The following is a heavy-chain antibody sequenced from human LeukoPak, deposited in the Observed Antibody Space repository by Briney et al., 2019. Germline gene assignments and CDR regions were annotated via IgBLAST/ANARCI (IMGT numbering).Heavy chain of an antibody. D-gene: IGHD1-26*01. CDR3: ARGRIVRYYYYGMDV. J-gene: IGHJ6*04. CDR1: GGSFSGYY. Sequence: SETLSLTCAVYGGSFSGYYWSWNRQPPGKGLEWIGEINHSGSTNYNPSLKSRVTISVDTSKNQFSLKLSSVTAADTAVYYCARGRIVRYYYYGMDVWGKGTTVTVSS. CDR2: INHSGST. V-gene: IGHV4-34*01.